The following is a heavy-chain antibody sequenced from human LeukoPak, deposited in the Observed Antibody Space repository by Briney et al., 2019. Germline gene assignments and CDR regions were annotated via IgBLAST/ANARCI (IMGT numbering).Heavy chain of an antibody. Sequence: ASVKVSCKASGYTFTSYYMHWVRQAPGQGLEWMGIINPSGGSTSYAQKFQGRVTMTRDMSTSTVYMELSSLRSEDTAVYYCARDGGYCSGGSCYLEYYYYYMDVWGKGTTVTVSS. J-gene: IGHJ6*03. CDR2: INPSGGST. V-gene: IGHV1-46*01. CDR1: GYTFTSYY. CDR3: ARDGGYCSGGSCYLEYYYYYMDV. D-gene: IGHD2-15*01.